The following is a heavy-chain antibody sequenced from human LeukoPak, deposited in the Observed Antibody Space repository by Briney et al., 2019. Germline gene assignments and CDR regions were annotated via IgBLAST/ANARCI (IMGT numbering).Heavy chain of an antibody. J-gene: IGHJ4*02. CDR3: AKDHWGPSSFFEY. D-gene: IGHD7-27*01. V-gene: IGHV3-30*02. CDR2: TRYDGSVN. CDR1: GFTFTSYA. Sequence: HSGGSLRLSCAASGFTFTSYAMHRVRQAPGKGLEWVAFTRYDGSVNYYSDSVTGRFTISRDNSKNTVDLQMNSLRPEDTAVYYCAKDHWGPSSFFEYWGQGTLVIVSS.